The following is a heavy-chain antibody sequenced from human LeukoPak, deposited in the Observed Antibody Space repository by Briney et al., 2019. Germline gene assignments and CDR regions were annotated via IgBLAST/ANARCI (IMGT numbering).Heavy chain of an antibody. CDR3: ARWSSSGWSRYFDY. V-gene: IGHV1-3*01. D-gene: IGHD6-19*01. CDR1: GYTFTNYA. J-gene: IGHJ4*02. Sequence: ASVKVSCKASGYTFTNYAIHWVRQAPGQRLEWMGWINGGNGNPKYSQKFQGRVTITRDTSANTAYLELSSLRSEDTAVYYCARWSSSGWSRYFDYWGQGTLVTVSS. CDR2: INGGNGNP.